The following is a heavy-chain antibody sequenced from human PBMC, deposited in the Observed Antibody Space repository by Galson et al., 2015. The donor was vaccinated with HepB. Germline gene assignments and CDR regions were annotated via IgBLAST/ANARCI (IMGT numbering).Heavy chain of an antibody. CDR3: ASRHDGSGYFGAFDM. D-gene: IGHD3-22*01. Sequence: SLRLSCAASGVPFSTYGMHWVRQAPGKGLEWVGIIWYDGSKKYYGDSVKGRFTISRDNSKNTVYLQMNSLRVEDTAVYYCASRHDGSGYFGAFDMWGQGTMVTVSS. CDR1: GVPFSTYG. J-gene: IGHJ3*02. CDR2: IWYDGSKK. V-gene: IGHV3-33*01.